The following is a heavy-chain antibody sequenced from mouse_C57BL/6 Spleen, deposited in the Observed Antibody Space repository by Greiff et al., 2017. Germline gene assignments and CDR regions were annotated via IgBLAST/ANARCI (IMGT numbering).Heavy chain of an antibody. CDR2: IYPGDGDT. Sequence: QVQLKESGAELVKPGASVKISCKASGYAFSSYWMNWVKQRPGKGLEWIGQIYPGDGDTNYNGKFKGKATLTADKSSSTAYMQLSSLTSEDSAVYFCARAYYSNYGAMDDWGQGTSVTVSS. J-gene: IGHJ4*01. CDR1: GYAFSSYW. CDR3: ARAYYSNYGAMDD. D-gene: IGHD2-5*01. V-gene: IGHV1-80*01.